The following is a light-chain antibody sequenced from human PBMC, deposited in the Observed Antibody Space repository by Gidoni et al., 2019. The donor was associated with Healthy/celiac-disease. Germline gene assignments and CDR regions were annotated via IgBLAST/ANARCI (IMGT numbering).Light chain of an antibody. CDR2: GAS. CDR3: QQYGSS. V-gene: IGKV3-20*01. Sequence: DMVFTPSRGTLSLSPGESATLSCRDSPSVSSSYLSWYQQKPGQAPMLLISGASSRATGIPDRFSGSGSGTDFTLTISRLEPEDFAVYYCQQYGSSFXXXTKLEIK. J-gene: IGKJ2*03. CDR1: PSVSSSY.